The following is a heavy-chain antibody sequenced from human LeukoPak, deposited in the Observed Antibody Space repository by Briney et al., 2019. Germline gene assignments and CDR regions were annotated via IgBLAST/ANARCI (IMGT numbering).Heavy chain of an antibody. CDR1: GFTFDDYA. V-gene: IGHV3-9*01. CDR2: ISWNSGSI. D-gene: IGHD3-9*01. J-gene: IGHJ4*02. CDR3: AKDLMALLPGFDY. Sequence: GRSLRLSCAASGFTFDDYAMHWVRQAPGKGLEWVSGISWNSGSIGYADSVKGRFTISRDNAKNSLYLQMNSLRAEDTALYYCAKDLMALLPGFDYWGQGTMVTVSS.